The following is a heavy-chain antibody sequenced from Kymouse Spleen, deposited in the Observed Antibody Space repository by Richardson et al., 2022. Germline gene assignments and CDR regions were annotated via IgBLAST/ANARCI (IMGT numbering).Heavy chain of an antibody. CDR1: GFTFSSYW. CDR3: ARDPTGTTSDYYYGMDV. J-gene: IGHJ6*02. CDR2: IKQDGSEK. Sequence: EVQLVESGGGLVQPGGSLRLSCAASGFTFSSYWMSWVRQAPGKGLEWVANIKQDGSEKYYVDSVKGRFTISRDNAKNSLYLQMNSLRAEDTAVYYCARDPTGTTSDYYYGMDVWGQGTTVTVSS. D-gene: IGHD1-1*01. V-gene: IGHV3-7*01.